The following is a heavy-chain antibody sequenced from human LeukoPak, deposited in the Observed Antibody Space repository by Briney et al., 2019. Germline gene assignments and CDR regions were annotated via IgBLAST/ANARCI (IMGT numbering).Heavy chain of an antibody. D-gene: IGHD5-18*01. CDR2: IIPIFGTA. CDR1: GYTFTSYG. CDR3: ARDLLHPTNPWIQLWFFN. J-gene: IGHJ4*02. Sequence: SVKVSCKASGYTFTSYGISWVRQAPGQGLEWMGGIIPIFGTANYAQKFQGRVTITADESTSTAYMELSSLRSEDTAVYYCARDLLHPTNPWIQLWFFNWGQGTLVTVSS. V-gene: IGHV1-69*13.